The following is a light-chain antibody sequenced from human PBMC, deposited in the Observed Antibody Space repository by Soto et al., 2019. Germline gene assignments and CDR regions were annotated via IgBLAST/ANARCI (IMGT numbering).Light chain of an antibody. V-gene: IGKV1-39*01. CDR1: QSIRGY. J-gene: IGKJ4*01. Sequence: DIQMTQSPSSLSASVGDRVTVTCRASQSIRGYLNWYQQKPGEAPKLLIYAASSLHSGVPSRFSGSGSGTDFTLTISSLHPEDFATYSCQQTYRTPPTFGGGTKVEIK. CDR2: AAS. CDR3: QQTYRTPPT.